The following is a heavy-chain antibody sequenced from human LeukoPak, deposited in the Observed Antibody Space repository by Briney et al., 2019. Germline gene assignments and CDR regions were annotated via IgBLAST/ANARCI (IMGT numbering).Heavy chain of an antibody. V-gene: IGHV3-53*01. Sequence: GGSLRLSCAASGFTVSSNYMSWVRQAPGKGLEWVSVIYSGGSTYYADSVKGRFTISRDNSKNTLYLQMNSLRVEDTAVYYCAGMWDYDFWSGYKGGFDYWGQGTLVTVSS. J-gene: IGHJ4*02. D-gene: IGHD3-3*01. CDR1: GFTVSSNY. CDR2: IYSGGST. CDR3: AGMWDYDFWSGYKGGFDY.